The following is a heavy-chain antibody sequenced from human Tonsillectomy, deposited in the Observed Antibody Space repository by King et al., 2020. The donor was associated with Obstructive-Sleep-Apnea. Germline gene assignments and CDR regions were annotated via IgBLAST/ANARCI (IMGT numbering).Heavy chain of an antibody. CDR1: GFTFNRYA. J-gene: IGHJ4*02. Sequence: VQLVESGGGVVQPGRSLRLSCTVSGFTFNRYAMQWVRQAPGKGLEWVAVISYDESNKRYGDSVKGRFTISRDNSKNTLYLEINSPRIEDTGVYYCARDEVQDSTSDRGYFDYWGQGTLVTVSP. D-gene: IGHD1-1*01. V-gene: IGHV3-30*01. CDR3: ARDEVQDSTSDRGYFDY. CDR2: ISYDESNK.